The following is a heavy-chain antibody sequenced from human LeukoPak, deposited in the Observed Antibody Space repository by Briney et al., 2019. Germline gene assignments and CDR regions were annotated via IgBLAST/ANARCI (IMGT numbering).Heavy chain of an antibody. J-gene: IGHJ4*02. CDR1: GGSISSSSHH. V-gene: IGHV4-39*02. CDR2: IYYSGNT. D-gene: IGHD6-6*01. Sequence: SETLSLTCTVSGGSISSSSHHWNWVRQPPGKGLEWIGSIYYSGNTYYNPSLKSRVTISVDTSKNQFSLKLTSVTAADTAVYCCTREYSSSSDYWGQGTLVTVSS. CDR3: TREYSSSSDY.